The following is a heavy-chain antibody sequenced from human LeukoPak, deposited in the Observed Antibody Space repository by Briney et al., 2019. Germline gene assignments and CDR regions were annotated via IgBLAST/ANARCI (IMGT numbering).Heavy chain of an antibody. CDR3: ARADRTYYYDSSGYHSFDY. CDR1: GYTFTGYY. CDR2: INPNSGGT. J-gene: IGHJ4*02. V-gene: IGHV1-2*04. Sequence: GASVKVSCKASGYTFTGYYMHWVRQAPGQGLEWMGWINPNSGGTNYAQKFQGWVTMTRDTSISTAYMELSRLRSDDTAVYYCARADRTYYYDSSGYHSFDYWGQGTLVPVSS. D-gene: IGHD3-22*01.